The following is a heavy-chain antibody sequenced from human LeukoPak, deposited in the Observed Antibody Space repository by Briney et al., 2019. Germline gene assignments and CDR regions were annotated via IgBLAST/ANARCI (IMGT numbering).Heavy chain of an antibody. Sequence: GGSLRLSCSASGFTFSSYAMHWVRQAPGKGLEYVSAISSNGGSTYYADSVKGRFTISRDNSKNTLYLQMNSLRTEDTAVYYCAKENYYDSSGYIDYWGQGTLVTVSS. CDR3: AKENYYDSSGYIDY. CDR1: GFTFSSYA. V-gene: IGHV3-64*04. J-gene: IGHJ4*02. CDR2: ISSNGGST. D-gene: IGHD3-22*01.